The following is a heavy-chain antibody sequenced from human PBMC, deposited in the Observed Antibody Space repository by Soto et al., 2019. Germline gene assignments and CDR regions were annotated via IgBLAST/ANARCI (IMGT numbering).Heavy chain of an antibody. Sequence: QVQLQESGPGLVKPSQTLSLTCTVSGGSISSGDYYWSWIRQPPGEGLEWIGYIYYSGRTYYNPSLQSRVTISVDTSKSQFSLRVSSVTAADTAVYYCVRGRRVAAANWFDPWGQGTLVTVSS. D-gene: IGHD6-19*01. CDR3: VRGRRVAAANWFDP. V-gene: IGHV4-30-4*01. CDR1: GGSISSGDYY. CDR2: IYYSGRT. J-gene: IGHJ5*02.